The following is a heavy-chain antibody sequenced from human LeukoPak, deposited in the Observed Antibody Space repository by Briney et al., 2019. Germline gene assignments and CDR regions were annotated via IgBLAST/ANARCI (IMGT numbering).Heavy chain of an antibody. CDR1: GGTFSSYA. V-gene: IGHV1-69*05. J-gene: IGHJ1*01. CDR2: IIPIFGTA. CDR3: ASESSTSCYTCRYFQH. Sequence: AASVKVSCKASGGTFSSYAISWVRQAPGQGLEWMGGIIPIFGTANYAQKFQGRVTITTDESTSTAYMELSSLRSEDTAVYYCASESSTSCYTCRYFQHWGQGTLVTVSS. D-gene: IGHD2-2*02.